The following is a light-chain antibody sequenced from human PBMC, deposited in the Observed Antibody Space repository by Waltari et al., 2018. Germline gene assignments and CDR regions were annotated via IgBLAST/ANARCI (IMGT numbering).Light chain of an antibody. CDR1: SSDVGGYDY. CDR2: EVT. Sequence: QSALTQPPSASGSPGQSVTISCTGTSSDVGGYDYVSWYQQHPDKAPKLMIDEVTKRTAGGPDRFSGSKSGNTASLTVSGLQAEDEADYYCSSYAGSNLWVFGGGTKLTVL. V-gene: IGLV2-8*01. J-gene: IGLJ3*02. CDR3: SSYAGSNLWV.